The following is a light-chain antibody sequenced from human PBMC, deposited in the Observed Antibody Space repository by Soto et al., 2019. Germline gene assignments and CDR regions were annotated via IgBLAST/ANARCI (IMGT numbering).Light chain of an antibody. V-gene: IGLV1-40*01. CDR2: LYN. CDR1: SSNIGAGYD. CDR3: SSYAGGNNWV. Sequence: QSVLTQPPSVSGAPGQRVTISCTGSSSNIGAGYDVHWYQQLPGTAPKLLIYLYNNRPSGVPDRFSASKSGTSASLAITGLQAEDEADYYCSSYAGGNNWVFGGGTKVTVL. J-gene: IGLJ3*02.